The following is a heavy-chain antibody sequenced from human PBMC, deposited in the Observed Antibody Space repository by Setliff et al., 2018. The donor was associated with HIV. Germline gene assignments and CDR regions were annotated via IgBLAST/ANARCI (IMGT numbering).Heavy chain of an antibody. J-gene: IGHJ4*02. V-gene: IGHV5-51*01. CDR3: ARLSKFYDFWTPNY. D-gene: IGHD3-3*01. Sequence: PGESLKISCQASGYSFTNYWVGWVRQMPGNGLEWVGLIWPDDSDTIYSPSFQGQVTLSADKSITTVYLQWNSLKAPDTAIYYCARLSKFYDFWTPNYWGQGTLVTVSS. CDR1: GYSFTNYW. CDR2: IWPDDSDT.